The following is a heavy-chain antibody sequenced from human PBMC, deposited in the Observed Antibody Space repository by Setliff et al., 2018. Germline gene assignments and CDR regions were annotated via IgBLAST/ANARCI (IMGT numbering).Heavy chain of an antibody. CDR3: ARDLVDYNGLGSYYSAY. D-gene: IGHD3-10*01. V-gene: IGHV1-18*01. J-gene: IGHJ4*02. Sequence: ASVKVSCKASGYTFTSYGINWVRQAPGQGLEWMGWISAYNGNTTYAQKLQGRVTMTTDTSTSTTHMELRSLRSDDTAVYYCARDLVDYNGLGSYYSAYWGQGTLVTVSS. CDR1: GYTFTSYG. CDR2: ISAYNGNT.